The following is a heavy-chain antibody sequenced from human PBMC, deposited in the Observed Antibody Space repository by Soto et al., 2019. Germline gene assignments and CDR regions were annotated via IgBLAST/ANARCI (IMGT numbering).Heavy chain of an antibody. V-gene: IGHV4-31*03. CDR2: IYYSGST. J-gene: IGHJ4*02. CDR1: GGSISSGGYH. Sequence: QVQLQESGPGLVKPSQTLSLTCTVSGGSISSGGYHWSWIRQHPGKGLEWIGYIYYSGSTYYNPSLKSRVTISVDTSKNQFSLKLSSVTAADTAVYYCARCSGYYHFDYWGQGTLVTVSS. D-gene: IGHD3-22*01. CDR3: ARCSGYYHFDY.